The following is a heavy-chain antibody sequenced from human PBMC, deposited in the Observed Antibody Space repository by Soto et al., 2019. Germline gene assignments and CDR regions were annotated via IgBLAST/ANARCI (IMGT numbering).Heavy chain of an antibody. D-gene: IGHD6-6*01. CDR1: GFTVSINY. V-gene: IGHV3-66*01. J-gene: IGHJ4*02. CDR3: ARVSSSGFHFDY. Sequence: EVQLVESGGGLVQPGGSLRLSCAASGFTVSINYMSWVLQAPGKGLEWVSVIYSGGSTYYADSVKGRFTISRDNSKNTLYLQMNSLRAEDTAVYYCARVSSSGFHFDYWGQGTLVTVSS. CDR2: IYSGGST.